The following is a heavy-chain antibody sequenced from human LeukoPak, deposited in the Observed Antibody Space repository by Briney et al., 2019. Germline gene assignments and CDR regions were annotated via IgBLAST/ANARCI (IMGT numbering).Heavy chain of an antibody. CDR3: ARAPYCIGGSCRFDY. V-gene: IGHV3-7*03. CDR2: IKQDGSEK. J-gene: IGHJ4*02. Sequence: GGSLRLSCAVSGFTSSSYWMSWVRQAPGKGLEWVANIKQDGSEKYYVDSVKGRFTISRDNAKNSLYLQMNSLRAEDSAVYYCARAPYCIGGSCRFDYWGQGTLVTVSS. D-gene: IGHD2-15*01. CDR1: GFTSSSYW.